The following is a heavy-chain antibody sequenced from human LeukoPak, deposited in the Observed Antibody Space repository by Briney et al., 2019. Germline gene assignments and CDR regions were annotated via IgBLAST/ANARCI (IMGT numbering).Heavy chain of an antibody. D-gene: IGHD6-19*01. CDR3: ANTQGQWLVPFDY. CDR2: ISSSSSTI. J-gene: IGHJ4*02. Sequence: GGSLRLSCAASGFTFSSYSMNWVRQAPGKGLEWVSYISSSSSTIYYADSVKGRFTISRDNAKNSLYLQMNSLRAEDTAVYYCANTQGQWLVPFDYWGQGTLVTVSS. V-gene: IGHV3-48*01. CDR1: GFTFSSYS.